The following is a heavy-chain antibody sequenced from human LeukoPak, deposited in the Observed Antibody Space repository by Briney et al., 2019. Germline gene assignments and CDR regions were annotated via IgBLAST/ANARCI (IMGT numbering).Heavy chain of an antibody. D-gene: IGHD4-17*01. CDR3: ARGLTGETTVTTSLDYYGMDV. J-gene: IGHJ6*02. CDR1: GVTFSGYD. V-gene: IGHV4-34*01. Sequence: SETLTLSCAAYGVTFSGYDLSWIRQPPGKGLEWIGEINLSGSTNYYPSLMSRVTISVDTSKIQFSLKLGSVTAEDTAVYYCARGLTGETTVTTSLDYYGMDVWGQGTTVTVSS. CDR2: INLSGST.